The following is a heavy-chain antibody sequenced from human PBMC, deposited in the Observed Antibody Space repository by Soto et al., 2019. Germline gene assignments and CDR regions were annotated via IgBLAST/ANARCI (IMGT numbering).Heavy chain of an antibody. J-gene: IGHJ5*02. D-gene: IGHD1-26*01. CDR3: AKDGSYTISWSDLSS. V-gene: IGHV3-30*18. Sequence: QVQLVESGGGVVRPGRPLRLSCSASGFIFSDYAMHWVRQAPGKGMEWVAVILFDGNKKYYADCVMGRFTISRDNSKNTLYLQMNSLRAEDTAVYYCAKDGSYTISWSDLSSWGQGSLVTVST. CDR1: GFIFSDYA. CDR2: ILFDGNKK.